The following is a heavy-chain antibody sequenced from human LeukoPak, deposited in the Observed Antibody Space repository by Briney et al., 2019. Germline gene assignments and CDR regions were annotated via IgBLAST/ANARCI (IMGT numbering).Heavy chain of an antibody. CDR1: RFTFNSHW. CDR2: INQDKTAL. J-gene: IGHJ4*02. V-gene: IGHV3-7*02. CDR3: ARLKDYRTVYDY. Sequence: GGSLRLSCEASRFTFNSHWMSWVRQAPGEGLEWVASINQDKTALRYVDSVRGRFTISRDNARSLLYLEMSSLRAEDTAVYFCARLKDYRTVYDYWGPGTLVTVSS. D-gene: IGHD4-11*01.